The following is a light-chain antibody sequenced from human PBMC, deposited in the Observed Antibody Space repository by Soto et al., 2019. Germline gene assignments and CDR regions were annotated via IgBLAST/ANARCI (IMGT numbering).Light chain of an antibody. V-gene: IGKV1-5*03. CDR2: KAS. CDR3: QQYNNYPPT. CDR1: QSISSW. J-gene: IGKJ3*01. Sequence: DIQMTQSPSTLSASVGDRVTITCRASQSISSWLAWYQQKPGKAPKLLIYKASSLESGVPSRFSGSGSGTEFTLTISSLQPDDFATYYCQQYNNYPPTCGPGTKVDIK.